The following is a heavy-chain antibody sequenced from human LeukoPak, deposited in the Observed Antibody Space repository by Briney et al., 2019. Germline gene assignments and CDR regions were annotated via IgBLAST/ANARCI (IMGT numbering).Heavy chain of an antibody. Sequence: PGGSLRLSCAASGFTLGNYWMSWVRQAPGKGLEWVSVISGSGGGTDYADSVKGRFTISRDNSKNTLYLQMNGLRAEDTAVYYCAKEKRSSSWYRNCFDPWGQGTLVTVSS. V-gene: IGHV3-23*01. J-gene: IGHJ5*02. CDR3: AKEKRSSSWYRNCFDP. CDR2: ISGSGGGT. D-gene: IGHD6-13*01. CDR1: GFTLGNYW.